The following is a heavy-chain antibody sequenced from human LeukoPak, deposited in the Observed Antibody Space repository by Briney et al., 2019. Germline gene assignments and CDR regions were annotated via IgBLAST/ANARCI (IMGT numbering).Heavy chain of an antibody. CDR1: GFTFSDHA. Sequence: QPGGSLRLSCAASGFTFSDHAMHWVRQATGKGLEWVSAVGIAADTFYPGSVKGRLTISRENAKNSLYLQMNNLRVEDTAVYYCVRQKKSHGNFDYWGQGTLVTVSS. J-gene: IGHJ4*02. D-gene: IGHD1-26*01. V-gene: IGHV3-13*01. CDR3: VRQKKSHGNFDY. CDR2: VGIAADT.